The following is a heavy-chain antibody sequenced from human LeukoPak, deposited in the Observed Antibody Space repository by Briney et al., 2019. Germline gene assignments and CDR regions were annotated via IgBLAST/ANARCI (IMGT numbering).Heavy chain of an antibody. CDR1: GGTFSSYT. CDR2: IIPILGIA. D-gene: IGHD7-27*01. Sequence: SVKVSCKASGGTFSSYTISWVRQAPGQGLEWMGRIIPILGIANYAQKFQGRVTITADKSTSTAYMELSSLRSEDTAVYYCARDHWGYNWFDPWGQGTLVTVSS. CDR3: ARDHWGYNWFDP. J-gene: IGHJ5*02. V-gene: IGHV1-69*04.